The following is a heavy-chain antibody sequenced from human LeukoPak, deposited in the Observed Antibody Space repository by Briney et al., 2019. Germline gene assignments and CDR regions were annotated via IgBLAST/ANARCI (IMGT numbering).Heavy chain of an antibody. CDR3: ARERSSSGGHNWFDP. V-gene: IGHV4-39*07. CDR1: GGYIITSGHY. Sequence: SETLSLTCTVSGGYIITSGHYWGWIRQPPGKGLEWIGSVYYTGVTSTNPSFRSRMSVDTSKNQFSLNLTSVTAADAAVYYCARERSSSGGHNWFDPWGQGTLVTVSS. D-gene: IGHD4-23*01. CDR2: VYYTGVT. J-gene: IGHJ5*02.